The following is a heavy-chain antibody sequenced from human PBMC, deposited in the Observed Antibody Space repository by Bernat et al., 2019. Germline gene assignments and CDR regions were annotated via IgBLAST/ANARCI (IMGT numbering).Heavy chain of an antibody. CDR3: ARGGLTWRSSGPPWGY. D-gene: IGHD2-15*01. Sequence: QVQLVQSGAEVKQPGASVKVSCTASGYTFTTYHMHWLRQAPAQGLEWLGVIKPSAGGTSYPQKFRDRVTMTWDTSTSTVYMELSSLTSGDTAIYYCARGGLTWRSSGPPWGYWGQGTLVTVSS. CDR2: IKPSAGGT. J-gene: IGHJ4*02. CDR1: GYTFTTYH. V-gene: IGHV1-46*01.